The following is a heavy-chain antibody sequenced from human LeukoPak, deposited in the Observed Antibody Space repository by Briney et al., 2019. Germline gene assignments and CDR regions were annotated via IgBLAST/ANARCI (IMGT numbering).Heavy chain of an antibody. J-gene: IGHJ6*02. Sequence: GASVEVSCKASGYTFTNYVVHWVRQAPGQRREWMGWINAGNGNTKCPQKFQGRVTITRDTSASTAYLELSSLTSEDTAVYYCARDRRGYYYYYGMDVWGQGTTVTVSS. CDR2: INAGNGNT. CDR1: GYTFTNYV. D-gene: IGHD2/OR15-2a*01. V-gene: IGHV1-3*01. CDR3: ARDRRGYYYYYGMDV.